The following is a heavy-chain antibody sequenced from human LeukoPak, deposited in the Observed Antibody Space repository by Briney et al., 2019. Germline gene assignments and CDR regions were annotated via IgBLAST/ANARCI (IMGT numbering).Heavy chain of an antibody. Sequence: PSETLSLTCTVSDDSITSSSYYWDWIRQSPGKGLEFIGTIYYSGSTDYNPSLKSRVTISIDTSTNRFSLSLSSVTAADTAVYYCAKNYDYVWGSHDYWGQGTLVTVSS. CDR2: IYYSGST. CDR3: AKNYDYVWGSHDY. D-gene: IGHD3-16*01. CDR1: DDSITSSSYY. V-gene: IGHV4-39*07. J-gene: IGHJ4*02.